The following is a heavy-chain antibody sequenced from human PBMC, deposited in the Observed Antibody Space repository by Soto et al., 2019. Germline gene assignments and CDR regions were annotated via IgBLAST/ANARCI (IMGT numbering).Heavy chain of an antibody. J-gene: IGHJ6*02. CDR2: ISYDGSNK. D-gene: IGHD3-10*01. CDR1: GFTFSSYA. V-gene: IGHV3-30-3*01. Sequence: GGSLRLSCAASGFTFSSYAMHWVRQAPGKGLEWVAVISYDGSNKYYADSVKGRFTISRDNSKNTLYLQMNSLRAEDTAVYYCARDGDYYGSGSYLDYYYYYGMDVWGQGTTVTVSS. CDR3: ARDGDYYGSGSYLDYYYYYGMDV.